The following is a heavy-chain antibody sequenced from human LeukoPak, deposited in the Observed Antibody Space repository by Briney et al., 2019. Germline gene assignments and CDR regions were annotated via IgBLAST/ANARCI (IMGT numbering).Heavy chain of an antibody. CDR3: TRIAVAGRGFDY. V-gene: IGHV3-49*04. Sequence: PGRSLRLSCTASGFXFGDYAISWVRQAPGKGLEWVGFITSKAYGGTTEYAASVKGRFTISRDDSKSIAHLQMNSLKTEDTAVYYCTRIAVAGRGFDYWGQGTRVTVSS. D-gene: IGHD6-19*01. CDR2: ITSKAYGGTT. J-gene: IGHJ4*02. CDR1: GFXFGDYA.